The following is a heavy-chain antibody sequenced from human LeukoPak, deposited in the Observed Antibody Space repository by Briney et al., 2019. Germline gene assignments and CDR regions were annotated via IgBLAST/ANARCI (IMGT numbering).Heavy chain of an antibody. D-gene: IGHD3-22*01. CDR3: ARYYYDSSGYYYGYYYYGMDV. J-gene: IGHJ6*02. CDR1: GFTFSSYA. Sequence: GGSLRLSCAASGFTFSSYAMHWVRQAPGKGLEWVAVISYDGSNKYYADSVKGRFTISRDNSKNTLYLQMNSLRAEDTAVYYCARYYYDSSGYYYGYYYYGMDVWGQGTTVTVSS. CDR2: ISYDGSNK. V-gene: IGHV3-30-3*01.